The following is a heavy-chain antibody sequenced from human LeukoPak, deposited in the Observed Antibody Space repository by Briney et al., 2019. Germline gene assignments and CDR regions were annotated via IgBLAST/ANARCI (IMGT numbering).Heavy chain of an antibody. V-gene: IGHV1-69*05. CDR3: AREYSGSYPYYFDY. CDR1: GGTFSSYA. CDR2: IIPIFGTA. D-gene: IGHD1-26*01. Sequence: SVKVSCKASGGTFSSYAISWVRQAPGQGLEWMGRIIPIFGTANYAQKYQGRVTITTDESTSTAYMELSSLRSEDTAVYYCAREYSGSYPYYFDYWGQGTLVTVSS. J-gene: IGHJ4*02.